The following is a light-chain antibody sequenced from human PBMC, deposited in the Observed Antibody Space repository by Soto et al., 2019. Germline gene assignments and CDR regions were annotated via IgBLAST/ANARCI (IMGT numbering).Light chain of an antibody. CDR2: EVS. V-gene: IGLV2-14*01. Sequence: QSVLTQPASVSGSPGQSITISCTGTSSDVGGYNYVSWYQQHPGKAPKLMIYEVSNRPSGVSNRFSGSKSGNTASLTISGLQAEDEADYYCAAWDDSRSGYVFGTGTKVTVL. J-gene: IGLJ1*01. CDR3: AAWDDSRSGYV. CDR1: SSDVGGYNY.